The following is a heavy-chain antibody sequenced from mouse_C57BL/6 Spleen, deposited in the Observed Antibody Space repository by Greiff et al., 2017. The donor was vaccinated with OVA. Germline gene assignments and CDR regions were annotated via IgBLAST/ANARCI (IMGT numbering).Heavy chain of an antibody. D-gene: IGHD1-1*02. V-gene: IGHV3-1*01. CDR2: ISYSGST. J-gene: IGHJ3*01. Sequence: EVKLMESGPGMVKPSQSLSLTCTVTGYSITSGYDWHWIRHFPGNKLEWMGYISYSGSTNYNPSLKSRISITHDTSKNHFFLKLNSVTTEDTATYYCARGGDYGPWFAYWGQGTLVTVSA. CDR3: ARGGDYGPWFAY. CDR1: GYSITSGYD.